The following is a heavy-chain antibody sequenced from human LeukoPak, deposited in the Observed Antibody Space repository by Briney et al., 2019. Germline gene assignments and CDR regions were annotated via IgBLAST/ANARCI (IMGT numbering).Heavy chain of an antibody. CDR3: ARGISYCSSTSCYGPTDY. CDR2: INPNSGGT. Sequence: ASVKVSCKASGYTFTGCYMHWVRQAPGQGLEWMGWINPNSGGTNYAQKFQGRVTMTRDTSISTAYMELSRLRSDDTAVYYCARGISYCSSTSCYGPTDYWGQGTLVTVSS. CDR1: GYTFTGCY. V-gene: IGHV1-2*02. J-gene: IGHJ4*02. D-gene: IGHD2-2*01.